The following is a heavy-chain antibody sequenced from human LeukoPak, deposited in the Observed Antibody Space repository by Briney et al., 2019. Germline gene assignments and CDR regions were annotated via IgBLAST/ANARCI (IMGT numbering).Heavy chain of an antibody. CDR2: ISGSGGST. CDR1: GFTFSSYT. J-gene: IGHJ4*02. CDR3: AKEYYYDSSGYYENVDY. V-gene: IGHV3-23*01. Sequence: GGSLRLSCAASGFTFSSYTMNWVRQAPGKGLEWVSAISGSGGSTYYADSVKGRFTISRDNSKNTLYLQMNSLRAEDTAVYYCAKEYYYDSSGYYENVDYWGQGTLVTVSS. D-gene: IGHD3-22*01.